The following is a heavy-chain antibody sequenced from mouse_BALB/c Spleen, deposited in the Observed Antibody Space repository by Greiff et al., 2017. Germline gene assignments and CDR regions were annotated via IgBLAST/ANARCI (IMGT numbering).Heavy chain of an antibody. Sequence: DVKLVESGGGLVKPGGSLKLSCAASGFTFSSYAMSWVRQTPEKRLEWVASISSGGSTYYPDSVKGRFTISRDNARNILYLQMSSLRSEDTAMYYCARGGDYYGSSPWFAYWGQGTLVTVSA. CDR2: ISSGGST. CDR3: ARGGDYYGSSPWFAY. D-gene: IGHD1-1*01. CDR1: GFTFSSYA. J-gene: IGHJ3*01. V-gene: IGHV5-6-5*01.